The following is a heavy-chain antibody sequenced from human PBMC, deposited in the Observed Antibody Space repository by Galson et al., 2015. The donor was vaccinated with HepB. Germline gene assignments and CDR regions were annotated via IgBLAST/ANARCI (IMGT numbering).Heavy chain of an antibody. CDR1: GFAFSTYW. V-gene: IGHV3-74*01. J-gene: IGHJ6*02. Sequence: SLRLSCAASGFAFSTYWMHWVRQSPGKGLVWVSRINDDGSSTAYATSVEGRFTVSRDNGKSTLYLRMNGLTVDDTGVYYCARVPPQGRYSTTNNPKYYGLDVWGQGTTVAV. CDR2: INDDGSST. CDR3: ARVPPQGRYSTTNNPKYYGLDV. D-gene: IGHD3-16*02.